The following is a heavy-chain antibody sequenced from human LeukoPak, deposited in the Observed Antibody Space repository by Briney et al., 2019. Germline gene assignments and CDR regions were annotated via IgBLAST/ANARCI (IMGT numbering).Heavy chain of an antibody. J-gene: IGHJ1*01. CDR2: ISSSNDYT. D-gene: IGHD4-17*01. CDR1: GFTFSDYY. CDR3: ARGTPTGAEGYFHH. Sequence: GGSLRLSCAASGFTFSDYYMSWIRQAPGKGLEWVSYISSSNDYTNYADSVKGRFTISRDNAKNSLYLQMSSLRAEDTAVYYCARGTPTGAEGYFHHWGQGTLVTVSS. V-gene: IGHV3-11*06.